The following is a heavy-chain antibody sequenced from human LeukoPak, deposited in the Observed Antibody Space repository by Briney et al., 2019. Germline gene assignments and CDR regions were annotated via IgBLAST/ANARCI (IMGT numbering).Heavy chain of an antibody. CDR1: RVTFTDYA. D-gene: IGHD1-7*01. V-gene: IGHV3-7*01. Sequence: GGSLRLSCAASRVTFTDYAMTWVRQAPGKGLEWVAHIKQDGGEKYYVDSVKGRFTISRDNAKNLVYLQMNSLRAEDTAVYYCARGWNYAFRFDNWGQGTLVTVST. J-gene: IGHJ4*02. CDR2: IKQDGGEK. CDR3: ARGWNYAFRFDN.